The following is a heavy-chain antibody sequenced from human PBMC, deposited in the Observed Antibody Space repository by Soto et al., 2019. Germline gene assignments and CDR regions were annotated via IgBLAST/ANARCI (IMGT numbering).Heavy chain of an antibody. CDR2: ISAYNGNT. Sequence: QVQLVQSGAEVKKPGASVKVSCKASGYTFTSYGISWVRQAPGQGLEWMGWISAYNGNTNYAQKLQGRVTMTTDTSTSTAYMELRSLRSADTAVYYCARDGDSGGYFYYSGMDVWGQGTTVTVSS. CDR1: GYTFTSYG. CDR3: ARDGDSGGYFYYSGMDV. D-gene: IGHD3-22*01. J-gene: IGHJ6*02. V-gene: IGHV1-18*04.